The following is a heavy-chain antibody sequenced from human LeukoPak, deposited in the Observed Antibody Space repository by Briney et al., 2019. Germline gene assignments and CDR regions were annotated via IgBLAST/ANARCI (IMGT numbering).Heavy chain of an antibody. CDR1: GYTFTSYY. CDR2: INPNSGGT. D-gene: IGHD2-2*01. CDR3: AKDSDPSYCSSTSCYAYVAVAGRPFDY. V-gene: IGHV1-2*02. J-gene: IGHJ4*02. Sequence: ASVKVSCKASGYTFTSYYMHWVRQAPGQGLEWMGWINPNSGGTNYAQKFQGRVTMTRDTSISTAYMELSRLRSDDTAVYYCAKDSDPSYCSSTSCYAYVAVAGRPFDYWGQGTLVTVSS.